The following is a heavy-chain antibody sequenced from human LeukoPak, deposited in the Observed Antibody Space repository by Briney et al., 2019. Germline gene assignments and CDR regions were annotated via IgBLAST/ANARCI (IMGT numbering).Heavy chain of an antibody. CDR1: GGSFSGYY. CDR3: AREPLAPGTRPVYYYYYGMDV. J-gene: IGHJ6*02. Sequence: PSETLSLTCAVYGGSFSGYYWSWIRQPPGKGLEWIGEINHSGSTNYNPSLKSRVTILVDTSKNQFSLKLSSVTAADTAVYYCAREPLAPGTRPVYYYYYGMDVWGQGPRSPSP. CDR2: INHSGST. V-gene: IGHV4-34*01.